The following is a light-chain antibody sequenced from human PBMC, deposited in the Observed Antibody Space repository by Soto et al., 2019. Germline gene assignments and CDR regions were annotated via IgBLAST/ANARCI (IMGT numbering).Light chain of an antibody. V-gene: IGKV4-1*01. CDR2: WAS. J-gene: IGKJ4*01. Sequence: DIVMTQSPNSLAVSLGERATLNCKSSQSVLYTSNNKNYLAWYQQKPRQPPKLLIYWASTRESGVPDRFSCSGSGTDFTLTISSLQAEDVAVYYCQQYYSPPLTFGGGTKVEIK. CDR1: QSVLYTSNNKNY. CDR3: QQYYSPPLT.